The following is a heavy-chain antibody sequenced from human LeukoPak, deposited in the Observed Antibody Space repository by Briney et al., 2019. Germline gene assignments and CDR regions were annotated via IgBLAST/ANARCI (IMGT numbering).Heavy chain of an antibody. D-gene: IGHD1-26*01. CDR2: TYYRSKWNN. CDR3: ARGRGELIDY. Sequence: SQTLSLTCVLSVDRVSSNSAAWNWIRLSPSSGLEWLGRTYYRSKWNNDYAVSVKSRITINPDTSKNQFSLQVNSVTPEDTAVYYCARGRGELIDYWGHGTLVTVSP. V-gene: IGHV6-1*01. J-gene: IGHJ4*01. CDR1: VDRVSSNSAA.